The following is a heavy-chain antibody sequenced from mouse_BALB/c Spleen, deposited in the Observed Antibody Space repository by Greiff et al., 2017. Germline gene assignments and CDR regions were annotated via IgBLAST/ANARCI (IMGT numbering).Heavy chain of an antibody. CDR3: AIYYDYGWYFDV. CDR1: GYTFTSYW. J-gene: IGHJ1*01. V-gene: IGHV1-69*02. D-gene: IGHD2-4*01. Sequence: VQLHQPGAELVKPGASVKLSCKASGYTFTSYWMHWVKQRPGQGLEWIGEIDPSDSYTNYNQKFKGKATLTVDKSSSTAYMQLSSLTSEDSAVYYCAIYYDYGWYFDVWGAGTTVTVSS. CDR2: IDPSDSYT.